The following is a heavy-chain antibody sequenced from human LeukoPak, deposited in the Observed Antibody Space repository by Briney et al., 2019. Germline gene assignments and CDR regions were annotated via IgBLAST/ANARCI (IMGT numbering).Heavy chain of an antibody. CDR1: GFTFPNYW. J-gene: IGHJ6*02. Sequence: GGSLRLSCAASGFTFPNYWMSWVRQAPGKGLEWVSVIYSGGNTYYADSVKGRFTISRHNSKNTLYLQMNSLRAEDTAVYYCARWGSSRYYYYGMDVWGQGTTVTVSS. V-gene: IGHV3-53*04. CDR3: ARWGSSRYYYYGMDV. CDR2: IYSGGNT. D-gene: IGHD6-13*01.